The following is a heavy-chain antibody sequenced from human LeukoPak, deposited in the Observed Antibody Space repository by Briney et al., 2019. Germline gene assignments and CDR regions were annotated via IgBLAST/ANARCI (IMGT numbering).Heavy chain of an antibody. J-gene: IGHJ6*02. CDR2: INPNSGGT. Sequence: ASVKVSCKASGYTFTGYYMHWVRQAPGQGLEWMGWINPNSGGTNYAQKFQGRVTMTRDTSISTAYMELSRLRSDDTAVYYCAGMNSSSWHFPSYYYYGMDVWGQGTTVTVSS. CDR1: GYTFTGYY. CDR3: AGMNSSSWHFPSYYYYGMDV. D-gene: IGHD6-13*01. V-gene: IGHV1-2*02.